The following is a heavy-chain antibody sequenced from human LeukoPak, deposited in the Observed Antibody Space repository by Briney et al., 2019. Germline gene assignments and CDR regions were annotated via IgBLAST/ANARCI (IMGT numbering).Heavy chain of an antibody. CDR1: GDSISSGDYY. J-gene: IGHJ4*02. Sequence: SETLSLTCTVSGDSISSGDYYWSWIRQPAGKGLEWIGRISSSGSTNYNPSLKSRVTISVDTSKNQFSLKLSSVTAADTAVYYCARGTPEYDFWSGYYPKFDYWGQGTLVTVSS. CDR2: ISSSGST. V-gene: IGHV4-61*02. D-gene: IGHD3-3*01. CDR3: ARGTPEYDFWSGYYPKFDY.